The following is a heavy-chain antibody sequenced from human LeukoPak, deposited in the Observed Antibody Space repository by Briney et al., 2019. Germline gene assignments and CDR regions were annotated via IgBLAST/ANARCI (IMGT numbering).Heavy chain of an antibody. Sequence: SETLSLTCAVCGGSFSGYYWSWIRQPPGKGLEWIGEINHSGSTNYNPSLKSRVTISVDTSKNQFSLKLSSVTAADTAVYYCASASGRYYYYMDVWGKGTTVTVSS. CDR1: GGSFSGYY. J-gene: IGHJ6*03. CDR2: INHSGST. V-gene: IGHV4-34*01. CDR3: ASASGRYYYYMDV.